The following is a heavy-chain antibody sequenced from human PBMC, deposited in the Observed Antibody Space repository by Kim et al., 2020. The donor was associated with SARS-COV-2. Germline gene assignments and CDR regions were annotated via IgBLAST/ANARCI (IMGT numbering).Heavy chain of an antibody. D-gene: IGHD6-13*01. V-gene: IGHV3-48*03. CDR3: ARDPYSSSYNYYGMDV. Sequence: GGSLRLSCAASGFTFSSYEMNWVRQAPGKGLEWVSYISSSGSTIYYADSVKGRFTISRDNAKNSLYLQMNSLRAEDTAVYYRARDPYSSSYNYYGMDVWGQGTTVTVSS. CDR2: ISSSGSTI. J-gene: IGHJ6*02. CDR1: GFTFSSYE.